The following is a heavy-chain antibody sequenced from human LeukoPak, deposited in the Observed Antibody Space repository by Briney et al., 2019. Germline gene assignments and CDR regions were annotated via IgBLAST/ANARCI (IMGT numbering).Heavy chain of an antibody. Sequence: PSETLSLTCTVSGGSISSYYWSWIRQPAGKGLEWIGRIYTSGSTNYNPSLKSRVTMSVDTSKNQFSLKLSSVTAADTAVYYCASEGGATGHPTLDYWGQRTLVTVSS. J-gene: IGHJ4*02. CDR1: GGSISSYY. CDR2: IYTSGST. CDR3: ASEGGATGHPTLDY. V-gene: IGHV4-4*07. D-gene: IGHD1-26*01.